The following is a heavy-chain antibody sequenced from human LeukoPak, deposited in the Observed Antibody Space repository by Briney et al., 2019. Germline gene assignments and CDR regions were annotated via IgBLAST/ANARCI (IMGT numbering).Heavy chain of an antibody. CDR3: AREEGDSSFDY. J-gene: IGHJ4*02. CDR2: ISYDGSNK. D-gene: IGHD3-16*01. Sequence: GGSLRLSCAASGFTISSYAMHWVRQAPGKGLEWVAVISYDGSNKYYADSVKGRFTISRDNSKNTLYLQMNSLRAEDTAVYYCAREEGDSSFDYWGQGTLVTVSS. V-gene: IGHV3-30-3*01. CDR1: GFTISSYA.